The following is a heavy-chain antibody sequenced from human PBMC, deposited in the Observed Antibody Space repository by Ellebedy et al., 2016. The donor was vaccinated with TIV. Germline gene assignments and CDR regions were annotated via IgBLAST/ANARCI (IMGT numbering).Heavy chain of an antibody. D-gene: IGHD3-3*01. Sequence: ASVKVSXXASGYTFTGYYMHWVRQAPGQGLEWMGWINPNSGGTNYAQKFQGWVTMTRDTSISTAYMELSRLRSDDTAVYYCARDRGFLEWPHPPEYGMDVWGQGTTVTVSS. CDR1: GYTFTGYY. CDR3: ARDRGFLEWPHPPEYGMDV. J-gene: IGHJ6*02. CDR2: INPNSGGT. V-gene: IGHV1-2*04.